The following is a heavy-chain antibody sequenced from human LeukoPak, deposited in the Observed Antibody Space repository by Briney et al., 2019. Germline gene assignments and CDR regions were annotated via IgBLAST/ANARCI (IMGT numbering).Heavy chain of an antibody. J-gene: IGHJ6*03. Sequence: TGGSLRLSCAASGFTFSSYAMSWVRQAPGKGLEWVSAISGSGGSTYYADSVKGRFTISRDNSKNTLYLQMNSLRAEDTAVYYCATTLLRASTYMDVWGKGTTVTVSS. D-gene: IGHD1-1*01. V-gene: IGHV3-23*01. CDR2: ISGSGGST. CDR1: GFTFSSYA. CDR3: ATTLLRASTYMDV.